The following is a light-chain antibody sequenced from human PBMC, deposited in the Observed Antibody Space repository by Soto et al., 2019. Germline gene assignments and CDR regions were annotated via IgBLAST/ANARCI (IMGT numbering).Light chain of an antibody. CDR2: DAY. CDR3: QQYESYSPLT. CDR1: QSIRSW. Sequence: DIQMTQSPSILSASVGDRVTITCRASQSIRSWLAWYQQKPGKAPKLLIYDAYSLESGVPSRFSGRRSGTEFTLTIAGLQPEDFATYYCQQYESYSPLTCGGGTNVDSK. V-gene: IGKV1-5*01. J-gene: IGKJ4*01.